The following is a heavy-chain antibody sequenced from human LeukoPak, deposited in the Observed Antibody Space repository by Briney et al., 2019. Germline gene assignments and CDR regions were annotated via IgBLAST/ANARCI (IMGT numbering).Heavy chain of an antibody. Sequence: GGSLRLSCAASGFTFSNYAMSCVRQAPGKGLEWVSIISGGGGRSIYYAASVRGRFTISRDNSKNTLYLQMNSLRAEDTAVYYCAKGVTVTGADDYFDYWGQGTLVTVSS. CDR2: ISGGGGRSI. J-gene: IGHJ4*02. CDR1: GFTFSNYA. CDR3: AKGVTVTGADDYFDY. V-gene: IGHV3-23*01. D-gene: IGHD4-17*01.